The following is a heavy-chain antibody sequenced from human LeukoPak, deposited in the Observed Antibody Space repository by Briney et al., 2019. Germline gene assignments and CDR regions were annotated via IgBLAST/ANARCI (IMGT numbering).Heavy chain of an antibody. CDR3: ARGHYRSSRGIAAADY. J-gene: IGHJ4*02. Sequence: GASVKVSCKASGYTFTSYDINWVRQATGQGLEWMGWMNPYSGNTGYAQKFQGRVTMTRNTSISTAYMELSSLRSEDTAVYYCARGHYRSSRGIAAADYWGQGTLVTVSS. CDR2: MNPYSGNT. CDR1: GYTFTSYD. D-gene: IGHD6-13*01. V-gene: IGHV1-8*01.